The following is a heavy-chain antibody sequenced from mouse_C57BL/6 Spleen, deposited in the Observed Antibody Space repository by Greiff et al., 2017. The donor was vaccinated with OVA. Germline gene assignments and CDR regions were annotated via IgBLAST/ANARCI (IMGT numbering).Heavy chain of an antibody. Sequence: EVHLVESGGGLVKPGGSLKLSCAASGFTFSSYTMSWVRQTPEKRLEWVATISGGGGNTYYPDSVKGRFTISRDNAKNTLYLQMSSLRSEDTALYYCARLILLYFDYWGQGTTLTVSS. CDR3: ARLILLYFDY. CDR1: GFTFSSYT. J-gene: IGHJ2*01. CDR2: ISGGGGNT. V-gene: IGHV5-9*01. D-gene: IGHD1-1*01.